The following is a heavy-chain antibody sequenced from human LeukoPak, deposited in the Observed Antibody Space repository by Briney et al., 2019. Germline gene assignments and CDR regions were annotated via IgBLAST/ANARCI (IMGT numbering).Heavy chain of an antibody. J-gene: IGHJ4*02. V-gene: IGHV1-8*03. Sequence: ASVKVSCKASGYTFTRYDINWVRQATGQGLEWMGWMNPKSGNTGHAQKFQGRVTITRDTSISTVYMELTSLTSEDTAVYYCAREGDSWGQGTLVTVSS. CDR1: GYTFTRYD. CDR3: AREGDS. CDR2: MNPKSGNT.